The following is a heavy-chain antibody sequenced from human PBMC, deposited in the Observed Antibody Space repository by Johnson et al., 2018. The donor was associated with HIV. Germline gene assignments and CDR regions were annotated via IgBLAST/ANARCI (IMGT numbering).Heavy chain of an antibody. V-gene: IGHV3-30-3*01. J-gene: IGHJ3*02. CDR3: RARIVLEGRVLPDAFDI. CDR1: GFTFSSYA. CDR2: ISYDGTNK. D-gene: IGHD3-22*01. Sequence: QVQLVESGGGLVQPGRSLRLSCAASGFTFSSYAMHWVRQAPGKGLEWVALISYDGTNKYYADSVKGRFTISRDNSKNTLYLQMNSLKTEDTAVYYCRARIVLEGRVLPDAFDIWGQGTMVTVSS.